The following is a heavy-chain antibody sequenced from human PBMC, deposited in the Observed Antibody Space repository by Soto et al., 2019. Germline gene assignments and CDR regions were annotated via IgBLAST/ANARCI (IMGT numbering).Heavy chain of an antibody. J-gene: IGHJ5*02. D-gene: IGHD3-10*01. CDR1: GGSISSYY. Sequence: SETLSLTCTVSGGSISSYYWSWIRQPPGKGLEWIGYVYYSGSTNYNPSLKSRVTISVDTSKNQFSLKLSSVTAADTAVYYCARDGSGSFYNWFDPWGQGTLVTVSS. CDR2: VYYSGST. CDR3: ARDGSGSFYNWFDP. V-gene: IGHV4-59*01.